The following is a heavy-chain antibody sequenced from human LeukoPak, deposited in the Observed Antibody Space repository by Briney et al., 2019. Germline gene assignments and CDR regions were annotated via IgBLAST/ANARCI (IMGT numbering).Heavy chain of an antibody. J-gene: IGHJ1*01. Sequence: GGSLRLSCAASGFTFSSYGMHWVRQAPGEGLEWVAVISYDGSNKYYADSVKGRFTISRDNSKNTLYLQMNSLRAEDTAVYYCAKVRHLGGYEGAEYFQHWGQGTLVTVSS. CDR2: ISYDGSNK. CDR1: GFTFSSYG. CDR3: AKVRHLGGYEGAEYFQH. V-gene: IGHV3-30*18. D-gene: IGHD5-12*01.